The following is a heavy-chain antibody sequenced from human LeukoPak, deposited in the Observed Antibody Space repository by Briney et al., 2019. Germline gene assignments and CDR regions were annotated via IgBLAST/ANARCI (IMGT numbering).Heavy chain of an antibody. D-gene: IGHD2-15*01. CDR2: ISSSSSYI. Sequence: GGSLRLSCAASGFTFSSYSMNWVRQAPGKGLEWVSSISSSSSYIYYADSVKGRFTISRDNAKNSLYLQMNGLRAEDTAVYYCARDADRYCSGGSCYSSWFDPWGQGTLVTVSS. V-gene: IGHV3-21*01. J-gene: IGHJ5*02. CDR1: GFTFSSYS. CDR3: ARDADRYCSGGSCYSSWFDP.